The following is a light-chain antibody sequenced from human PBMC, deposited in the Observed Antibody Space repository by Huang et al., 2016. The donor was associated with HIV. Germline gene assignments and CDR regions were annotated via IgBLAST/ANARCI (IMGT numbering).Light chain of an antibody. CDR2: GAS. J-gene: IGKJ5*01. Sequence: EIVMTQSPVTLSVSPGESATLSFRASQSVSSNLAWYHQKPGQAPRLLIYGASTRANGGPARFSGSGSGTEFTLTISSLQSEDFALYYCQQYNNWPPITFGQGTRLEIK. CDR3: QQYNNWPPIT. V-gene: IGKV3-15*01. CDR1: QSVSSN.